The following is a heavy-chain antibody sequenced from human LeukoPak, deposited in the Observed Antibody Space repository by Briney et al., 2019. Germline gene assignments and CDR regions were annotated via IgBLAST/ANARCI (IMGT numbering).Heavy chain of an antibody. CDR3: ARGWGSGSYFDY. CDR2: ISSSSTI. J-gene: IGHJ4*02. Sequence: GGSLRLSCAASGFTFGSYSMNWVRQAPGKGLEWVSYISSSSTIYYADSVKGRFTISRDNAKNSLYLQMNSLRAEDTAVYYCARGWGSGSYFDYWGQGTLVTVSS. V-gene: IGHV3-48*04. CDR1: GFTFGSYS. D-gene: IGHD3-10*01.